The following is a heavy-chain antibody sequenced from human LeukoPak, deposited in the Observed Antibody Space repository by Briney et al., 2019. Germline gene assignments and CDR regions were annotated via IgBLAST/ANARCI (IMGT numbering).Heavy chain of an antibody. J-gene: IGHJ4*02. Sequence: PGGSLRLSCAASRFTFSSYAMSWVRQAPGKGLEWVSFIYSGGATYYADSVRGRFTISRDSSKNTLYLQMNSLRVEDTAVYYCARVPGYSWGQGTLVTVSS. CDR2: IYSGGAT. V-gene: IGHV3-53*01. CDR3: ARVPGYS. D-gene: IGHD6-13*01. CDR1: RFTFSSYA.